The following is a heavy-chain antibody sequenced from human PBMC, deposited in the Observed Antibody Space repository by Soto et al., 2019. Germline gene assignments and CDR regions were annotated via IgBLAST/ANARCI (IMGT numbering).Heavy chain of an antibody. J-gene: IGHJ6*02. Sequence: PGGSLRLSCAASGFRFDAYNIHWVRQAPGKGLEWVSLITWNGGNSYYADSVKGRFTISRDGTTESVSLQMTSLKREDTGLYFCARETLSYGSALDVWGQGTTVTVSS. CDR2: ITWNGGNS. CDR3: ARETLSYGSALDV. V-gene: IGHV3-43*01. D-gene: IGHD3-16*01. CDR1: GFRFDAYN.